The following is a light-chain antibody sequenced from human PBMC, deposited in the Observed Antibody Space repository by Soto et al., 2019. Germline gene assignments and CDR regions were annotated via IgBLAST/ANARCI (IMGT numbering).Light chain of an antibody. Sequence: QSARNQPPSVSGSPGQSVAISCTGTSSDVGSYNRVSWYQQPPGAAPKLMIYEVSNRPSGVPDRFSGSKSGNTASLTISGLQAEDEADYYCNSYTGSSTYVFGTGTKVTVL. CDR1: SSDVGSYNR. CDR2: EVS. CDR3: NSYTGSSTYV. V-gene: IGLV2-18*02. J-gene: IGLJ1*01.